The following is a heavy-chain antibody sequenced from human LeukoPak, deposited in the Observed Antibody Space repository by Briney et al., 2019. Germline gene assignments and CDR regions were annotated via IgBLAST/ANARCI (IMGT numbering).Heavy chain of an antibody. J-gene: IGHJ6*02. D-gene: IGHD6-19*01. CDR2: ISGSGGST. V-gene: IGHV3-23*01. Sequence: GGSLRLSCAASGFTFSSYAMRWVRQAPGKGLEWVSAISGSGGSTYYADSVKGRFTISRDNSKNTLYLQMNSLRAEDTALYYCAKAWRADYYGMDVWGQGTTVRLSS. CDR3: AKAWRADYYGMDV. CDR1: GFTFSSYA.